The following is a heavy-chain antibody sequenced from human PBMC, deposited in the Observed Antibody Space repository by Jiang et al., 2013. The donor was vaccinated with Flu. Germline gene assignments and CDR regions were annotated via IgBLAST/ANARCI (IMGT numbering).Heavy chain of an antibody. CDR1: GYTFTSYG. CDR3: ARETYYDRAFDI. Sequence: GAEVKKPGASVRVSCKASGYTFTSYGISWVRQAPGQGLEWMGWITGYNGNTNYAQKFQGRVTMTTDTSTSTAYMELRSLRSDDTAVYYCARETYYDRAFDIWGQGTMVTVSS. D-gene: IGHD3-16*01. V-gene: IGHV1-18*01. CDR2: ITGYNGNT. J-gene: IGHJ3*02.